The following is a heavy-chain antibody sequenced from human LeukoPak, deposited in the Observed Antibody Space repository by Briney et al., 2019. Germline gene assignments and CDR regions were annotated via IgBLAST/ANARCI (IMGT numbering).Heavy chain of an antibody. CDR1: GGSISSGGYY. CDR3: ARSRVGP. Sequence: SETLSLTCTVSGGSISSGGYYWSWIRQHPGKGLEWIGHIYYSGSTYYNASLKSRVSISIDTSKSQFSLKLTSVTAADTAVYYCARSRVGPWGQGTLVTVSS. J-gene: IGHJ5*02. D-gene: IGHD1-26*01. V-gene: IGHV4-31*03. CDR2: IYYSGST.